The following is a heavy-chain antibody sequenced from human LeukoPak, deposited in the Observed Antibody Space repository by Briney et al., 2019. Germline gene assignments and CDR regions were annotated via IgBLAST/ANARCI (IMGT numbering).Heavy chain of an antibody. V-gene: IGHV4-34*01. J-gene: IGHJ4*02. CDR2: INHSGST. CDR3: ARQKVPRYCSSTSCFSYYFDY. D-gene: IGHD2-2*01. CDR1: GGSISSYY. Sequence: SETLSLTCTVSGGSISSYYWSWIRQPPGKGLEWIGEINHSGSTNYNPSLKSRVTISVDTSENQFSLKLSSVTAADTAVYYCARQKVPRYCSSTSCFSYYFDYWGQGTLVTVSS.